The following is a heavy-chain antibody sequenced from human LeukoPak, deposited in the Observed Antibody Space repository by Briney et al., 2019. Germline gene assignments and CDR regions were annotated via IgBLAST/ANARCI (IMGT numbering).Heavy chain of an antibody. D-gene: IGHD3-3*01. CDR3: ARSHPTPTIFGVVIMAWGVLPVDY. J-gene: IGHJ4*02. CDR1: GGSISSSSYY. CDR2: IYYSGST. V-gene: IGHV4-39*01. Sequence: PSETLSLTCAVSGGSISSSSYYWGWIRQPPGKGLEWIGSIYYSGSTYYNPSLKSRVTISVDTSKNQFSLKLSSVTAADTAVYYCARSHPTPTIFGVVIMAWGVLPVDYWGQGTLVTVSS.